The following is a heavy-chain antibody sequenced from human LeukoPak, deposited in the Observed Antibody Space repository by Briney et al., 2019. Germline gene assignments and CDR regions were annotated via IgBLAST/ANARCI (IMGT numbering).Heavy chain of an antibody. D-gene: IGHD1-1*01. CDR1: GYTLTELS. CDR3: ATDRAGIDAFDI. J-gene: IGHJ3*02. V-gene: IGHV1-24*01. CDR2: FDPEDGET. Sequence: ASVKVSCKVSGYTLTELSMHWVRQAPGKGLEWMGGFDPEDGETIYAQKFQGRVTMTEGTSTDTAYMELSSLRSEDTAVYYCATDRAGIDAFDIWGQGTMVTVSS.